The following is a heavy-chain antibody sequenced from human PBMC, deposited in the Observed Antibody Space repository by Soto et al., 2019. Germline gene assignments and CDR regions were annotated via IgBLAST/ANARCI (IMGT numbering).Heavy chain of an antibody. D-gene: IGHD1-7*01. J-gene: IGHJ4*02. V-gene: IGHV3-33*01. CDR2: IWYDGSNK. Sequence: GGSLRLSCAASGFTFSSYGMHWVRQAPGKGLEWVAVIWYDGSNKYYADSVKGRFTISGDNSKNTLYLQMNSLRAEDTAVYYCARDLNWNYYFDYWGQGTLVTISS. CDR3: ARDLNWNYYFDY. CDR1: GFTFSSYG.